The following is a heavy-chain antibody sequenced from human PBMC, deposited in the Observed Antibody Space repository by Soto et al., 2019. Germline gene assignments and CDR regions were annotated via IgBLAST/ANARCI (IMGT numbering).Heavy chain of an antibody. CDR2: INPSGGST. CDR3: ARAPLGIIVAPDF. CDR1: GYTFTSDN. J-gene: IGHJ4*02. D-gene: IGHD3-22*01. Sequence: ASVKGYCKAFGYTFTSDNMHWVRQAPGQGLEWMGIINPSGGSTNYAQKFQGRVTMTRDTSTSTVYMELSSLRYEDTAVYYCARAPLGIIVAPDFWGQGTLVTVSS. V-gene: IGHV1-46*01.